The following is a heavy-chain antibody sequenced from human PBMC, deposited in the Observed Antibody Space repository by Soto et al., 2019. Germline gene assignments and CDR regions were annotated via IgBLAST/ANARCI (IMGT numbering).Heavy chain of an antibody. CDR1: GGTFSSYA. CDR2: IIPIFGTA. D-gene: IGHD1-26*01. J-gene: IGHJ6*02. V-gene: IGHV1-69*12. CDR3: ATAVIVGATIRSGYYYGMDV. Sequence: QVQLVQSGAEVKKPGSSVKVSCKASGGTFSSYAISWVRQAPGQGLEWMGGIIPIFGTANYAQKFQGRVTITADESTSTAYMELSSLRAEDTAVYYCATAVIVGATIRSGYYYGMDVWGQGTTVTVSS.